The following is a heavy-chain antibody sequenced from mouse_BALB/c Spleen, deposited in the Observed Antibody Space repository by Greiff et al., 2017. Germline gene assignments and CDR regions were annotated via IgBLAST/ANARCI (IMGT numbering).Heavy chain of an antibody. D-gene: IGHD1-1*02. Sequence: EVQLQQSGPELVKPGASVKISCKASGYTFTDYNMHWVKQSHGKSLEWIGYIYPYNGGTGYNQKFKSKATLTVDNSSSTAYMELRSLTSEDSAVYYCARFKRWWYFDYWGQGTTLTVSS. J-gene: IGHJ2*01. CDR1: GYTFTDYN. CDR2: IYPYNGGT. CDR3: ARFKRWWYFDY. V-gene: IGHV1S29*02.